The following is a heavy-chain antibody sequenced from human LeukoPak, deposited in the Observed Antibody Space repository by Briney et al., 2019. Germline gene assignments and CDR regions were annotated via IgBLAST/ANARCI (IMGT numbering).Heavy chain of an antibody. CDR1: GFTFSSYE. CDR2: ITADGTNK. V-gene: IGHV3-48*03. J-gene: IGHJ4*02. Sequence: PGGSLRLSCAASGFTFSSYEMNWVRQAPGKGREWVSYITADGTNKYDADSVKGRFTISRDNAKNSLYLQMNSLRVDDTAIYYCAREVEWELPDYWGQGTLVTVSS. CDR3: AREVEWELPDY. D-gene: IGHD1-26*01.